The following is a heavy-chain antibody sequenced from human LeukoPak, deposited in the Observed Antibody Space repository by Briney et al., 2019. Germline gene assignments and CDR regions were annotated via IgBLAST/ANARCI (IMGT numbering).Heavy chain of an antibody. Sequence: GGSLRLSCAASGFTFSSYWMSWVRQAPGKGLEWVANIKQDGSEKHYVDSVKGRFTISRDNAKNSLYLQMNSLRAEDTAVYYCARVGGRYSSSWYGDYWGQGTLVTVSS. J-gene: IGHJ4*02. CDR1: GFTFSSYW. CDR2: IKQDGSEK. V-gene: IGHV3-7*03. D-gene: IGHD6-13*01. CDR3: ARVGGRYSSSWYGDY.